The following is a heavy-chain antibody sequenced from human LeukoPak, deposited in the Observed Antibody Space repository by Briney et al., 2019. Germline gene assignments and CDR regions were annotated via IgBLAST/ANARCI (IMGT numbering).Heavy chain of an antibody. V-gene: IGHV1-46*01. CDR3: ARGPPNWGYDY. J-gene: IGHJ4*02. CDR1: GYTFTSYY. D-gene: IGHD7-27*01. CDR2: INPSGGST. Sequence: ASVKVSCKASGYTFTSYYMHWVRQAPGQGLEWMGIINPSGGSTSYAQKFQDRVTMTRNTSISTAYMELSSLRSDDTAVYYCARGPPNWGYDYWGPGTLVTVSS.